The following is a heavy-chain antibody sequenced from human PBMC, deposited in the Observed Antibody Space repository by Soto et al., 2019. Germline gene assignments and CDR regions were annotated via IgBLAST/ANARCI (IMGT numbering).Heavy chain of an antibody. CDR2: IIPIFGTA. J-gene: IGHJ3*02. CDR3: ARDVNDYGDYDAFDI. D-gene: IGHD4-17*01. V-gene: IGHV1-69*13. CDR1: GGTFSSYA. Sequence: SVKVSCKASGGTFSSYAISWVRQAPGQGLEWMGGIIPIFGTASYAQKFQGRVTITADESTSTAYMELSSLRSEDTAVYYCARDVNDYGDYDAFDIWGQGTMVTVSS.